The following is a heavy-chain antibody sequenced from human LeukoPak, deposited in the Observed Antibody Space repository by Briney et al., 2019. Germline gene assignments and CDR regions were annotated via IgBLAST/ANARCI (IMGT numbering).Heavy chain of an antibody. J-gene: IGHJ4*02. Sequence: PGGSLRLSCAASGFTFSSYAMSWVRQSPGKGREWVSAISGSGGSTYYADSVKGRFTISRDNSKNTLYMHMNSLRAEATDVYYCAKDPHGIAVAGTPDWGQGTLVTVSS. CDR3: AKDPHGIAVAGTPD. CDR2: ISGSGGST. D-gene: IGHD6-19*01. V-gene: IGHV3-23*01. CDR1: GFTFSSYA.